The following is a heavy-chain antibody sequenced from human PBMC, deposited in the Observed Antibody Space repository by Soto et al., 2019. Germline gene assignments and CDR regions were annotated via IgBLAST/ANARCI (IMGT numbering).Heavy chain of an antibody. CDR2: ITSSSTTI. CDR1: GFTFSTYS. V-gene: IGHV3-48*02. J-gene: IGHJ5*02. Sequence: PGGSLRLSCAASGFTFSTYSMNWVRQAPGKGLEWISYITSSSTTIFYADSVKGRFTISRDNAKNSLYLQMNSLRDEDTSVYYCARDNAIGGSCGPWGKQTMFAVSS. CDR3: ARDNAIGGSCGP.